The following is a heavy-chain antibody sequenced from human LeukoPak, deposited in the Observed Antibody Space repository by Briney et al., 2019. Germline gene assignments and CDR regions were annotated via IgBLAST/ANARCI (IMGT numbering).Heavy chain of an antibody. V-gene: IGHV3-11*01. J-gene: IGHJ4*02. CDR2: ISRDSTTM. CDR3: ARDAY. Sequence: PGGSLRLSCAASLFSFSDFSMAWIRQAPGKGLEWVSYISRDSTTMYSADSVEGRFTISRDNGKNPLYLQMNSLRAEDTAVYYCARDAYWGQGTLVTVSS. CDR1: LFSFSDFS.